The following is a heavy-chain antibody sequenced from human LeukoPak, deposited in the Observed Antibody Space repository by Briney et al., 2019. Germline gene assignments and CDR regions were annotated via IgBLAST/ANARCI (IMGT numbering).Heavy chain of an antibody. V-gene: IGHV3-15*01. J-gene: IGHJ6*03. CDR3: TTVRDCSSTSCSYYYYYMDV. CDR2: IKSKTDGRTT. D-gene: IGHD2-2*01. Sequence: GGSLRLSCAASGFTFSNAWMSWVRQAPGKGLEWVGRIKSKTDGRTTDYAAPVKGRFSISRDDSKNTLYLQMNSLKTEDTAVYYCTTVRDCSSTSCSYYYYYMDVWGKGTTVTVSS. CDR1: GFTFSNAW.